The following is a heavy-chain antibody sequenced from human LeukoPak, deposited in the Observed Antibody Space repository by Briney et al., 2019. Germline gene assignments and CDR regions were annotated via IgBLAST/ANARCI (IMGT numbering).Heavy chain of an antibody. Sequence: SVKVSCKASGGTFSSYAISWVRQAPGQGLEWMGGIIPIFGTANYAQKFQGRVTITADKSTSTAYMELSSLRSEDTAVHYCASSARYCGGDCYSYYFDYWGQGTLVTVSS. CDR1: GGTFSSYA. D-gene: IGHD2-21*02. J-gene: IGHJ4*02. CDR3: ASSARYCGGDCYSYYFDY. CDR2: IIPIFGTA. V-gene: IGHV1-69*06.